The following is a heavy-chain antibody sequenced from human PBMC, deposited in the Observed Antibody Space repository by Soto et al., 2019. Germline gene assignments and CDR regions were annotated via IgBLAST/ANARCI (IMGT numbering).Heavy chain of an antibody. CDR3: ARDEGVPGMTTILDY. J-gene: IGHJ4*02. Sequence: QVQLVQSGTEVTKPGSSVQVSCKLSGGTFGHNGISWVRQVPGQGLEGLGGIIPVYGTGNYALKFLGKVSITADKSTSTDYMELSGLITEDTALYFCARDEGVPGMTTILDYWGQGTLIHVSS. CDR2: IIPVYGTG. CDR1: GGTFGHNG. D-gene: IGHD1-1*01. V-gene: IGHV1-69*14.